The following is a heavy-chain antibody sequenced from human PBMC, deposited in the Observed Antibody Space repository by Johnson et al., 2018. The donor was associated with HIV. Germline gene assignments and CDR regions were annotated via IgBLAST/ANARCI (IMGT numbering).Heavy chain of an antibody. Sequence: VQLVESGGGVVQPRGSLRLSCAASGFTVSSNYMSWVRQAPGKGLEWVAVIYSGGSTYYADSVKGRFTISIDNSKHTPNLQMNSLIAEDTAVYYCAKMGTGRSKIQFLEWLPIPHAFDIWGQGTIVTVSS. J-gene: IGHJ3*02. CDR2: IYSGGST. CDR3: AKMGTGRSKIQFLEWLPIPHAFDI. D-gene: IGHD3-3*01. CDR1: GFTVSSNY. V-gene: IGHV3-53*01.